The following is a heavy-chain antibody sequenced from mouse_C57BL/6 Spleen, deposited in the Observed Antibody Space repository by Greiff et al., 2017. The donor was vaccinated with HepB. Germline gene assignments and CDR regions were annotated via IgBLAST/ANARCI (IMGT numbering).Heavy chain of an antibody. V-gene: IGHV7-3*01. D-gene: IGHD1-1*01. CDR2: IRNKANGYTT. CDR3: ARPITTVVAGEFAY. J-gene: IGHJ3*01. CDR1: GFTFTDYY. Sequence: EVNLVESGGGLVQPGGSLSLSCAASGFTFTDYYMSWVRQPPGKALEWLGFIRNKANGYTTEYSASVKGRFTISRDNSQSILYLQMNALRAEDSAAYYCARPITTVVAGEFAYWGQGTLVTVSA.